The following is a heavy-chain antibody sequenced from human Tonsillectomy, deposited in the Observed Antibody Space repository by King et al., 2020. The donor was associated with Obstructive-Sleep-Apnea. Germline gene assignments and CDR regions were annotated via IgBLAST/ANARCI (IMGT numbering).Heavy chain of an antibody. J-gene: IGHJ4*02. D-gene: IGHD3-22*01. CDR3: ARDPYYDSSGEMAFDY. Sequence: QLQESGPGLVKPSETLSLTCTVSGGSISSRNYYWGWIRQPPGKGLEWIGSIYYSGSTYYNPSLKSRVTILVDTSKNQFSLKLNSVTAADTAVYYCARDPYYDSSGEMAFDYWGQGTLVTVSS. CDR2: IYYSGST. CDR1: GGSISSRNYY. V-gene: IGHV4-39*07.